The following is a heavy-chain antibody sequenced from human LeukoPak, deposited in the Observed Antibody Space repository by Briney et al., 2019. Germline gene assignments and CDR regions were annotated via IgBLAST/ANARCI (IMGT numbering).Heavy chain of an antibody. CDR3: ARLAGGRSGYFDY. Sequence: SETLSLTCTVSGGSISSSSYYWGWIRQPPGKGLEWIGSIYHSGSTYYNPSLKSRVTISVETSKNQFSLNLSSVTAADTAVYYCARLAGGRSGYFDYWGQGTLVTVSS. J-gene: IGHJ4*02. CDR2: IYHSGST. V-gene: IGHV4-39*07. CDR1: GGSISSSSYY. D-gene: IGHD3-10*01.